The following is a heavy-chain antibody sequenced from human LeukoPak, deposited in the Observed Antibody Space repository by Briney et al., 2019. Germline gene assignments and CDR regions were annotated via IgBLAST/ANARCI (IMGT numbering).Heavy chain of an antibody. Sequence: PGGSLRLSCAASGFTFSDYAMHWVRQAPGKGLEWVAVISYDGSNKYYADSVKGRFTISRDNSKNTLYLQMNSLRAEDTAVYYCAKDRAAAGPLHYYYMDVWGKGTTVTVSS. D-gene: IGHD6-13*01. CDR2: ISYDGSNK. J-gene: IGHJ6*03. V-gene: IGHV3-30*04. CDR3: AKDRAAAGPLHYYYMDV. CDR1: GFTFSDYA.